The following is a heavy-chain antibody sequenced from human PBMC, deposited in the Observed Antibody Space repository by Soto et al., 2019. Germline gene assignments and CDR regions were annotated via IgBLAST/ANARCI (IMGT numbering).Heavy chain of an antibody. CDR3: ARDSLVYCSSTSCPFDY. J-gene: IGHJ4*02. Sequence: EVQLVESGGGLVQPGGSLRLSCAASGFTFSSYEMNWVRQAPGKGLEWVSYISSSGSTIYYADSVEGRFTISRDNAKNSLYLQMNSLRAEDTAVYYCARDSLVYCSSTSCPFDYWGQGTLVTVSS. D-gene: IGHD2-2*01. CDR2: ISSSGSTI. V-gene: IGHV3-48*03. CDR1: GFTFSSYE.